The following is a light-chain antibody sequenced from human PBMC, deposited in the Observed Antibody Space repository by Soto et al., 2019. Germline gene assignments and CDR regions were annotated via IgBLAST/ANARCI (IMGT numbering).Light chain of an antibody. J-gene: IGKJ1*01. CDR2: DVS. V-gene: IGKV3-20*01. CDR3: QQYGSSPRT. Sequence: EIVLTQSPGTLSLSPGEKATLSCRASQSVSSRYLGWYQQKPGQAPRILIYDVSSRATVIPDRFSGSGSGTDFTLTISRLEPEDFGVYFCQQYGSSPRTFGQGTKVAIK. CDR1: QSVSSRY.